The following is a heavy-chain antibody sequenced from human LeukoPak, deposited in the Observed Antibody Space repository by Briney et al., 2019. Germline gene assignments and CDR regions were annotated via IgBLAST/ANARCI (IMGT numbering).Heavy chain of an antibody. CDR1: GYTFTGYY. D-gene: IGHD3-22*01. J-gene: IGHJ3*02. CDR2: INPNSGGT. CDR3: ARGGYYYDSSGDHAFDI. V-gene: IGHV1-2*02. Sequence: ASVKVSCKASGYTFTGYYMHWVRQAPGQGLEWMGWINPNSGGTNYAQKFQGRVTMTRVTSISTAYMELSRLRSDDTAVYYCARGGYYYDSSGDHAFDIWGQGTMVTVSS.